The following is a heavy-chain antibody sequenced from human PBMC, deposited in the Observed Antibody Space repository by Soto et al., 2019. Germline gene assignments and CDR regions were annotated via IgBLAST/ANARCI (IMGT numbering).Heavy chain of an antibody. CDR3: AKDSVLLWFGESVGLDLDY. CDR2: IKSKTDGGTT. Sequence: GGSLNLSCAASGFTFSNAWMSWVRQAPGKGLEWVGRIKSKTDGGTTDYAAPVKGRFTISRDNSKNTLYLQMNSLRAEDTAVYYCAKDSVLLWFGESVGLDLDYWGQGTLVTVSS. D-gene: IGHD3-10*01. V-gene: IGHV3-15*01. J-gene: IGHJ4*02. CDR1: GFTFSNAW.